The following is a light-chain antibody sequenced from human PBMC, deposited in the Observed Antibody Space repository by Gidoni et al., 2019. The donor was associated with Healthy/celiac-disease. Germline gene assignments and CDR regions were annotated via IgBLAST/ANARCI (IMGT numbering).Light chain of an antibody. J-gene: IGKJ3*01. CDR1: QSVSSSY. V-gene: IGKV3-20*01. Sequence: ELVLTQSPGTLSLSPGERATLSCRASQSVSSSYLAWYQQKPGQAPRLLNDGASSRATGIPDRFSGSGAGKDFTQTSSRQEPEDVAVYYCQQYGSSPTFGPGTKVDIK. CDR3: QQYGSSPT. CDR2: GAS.